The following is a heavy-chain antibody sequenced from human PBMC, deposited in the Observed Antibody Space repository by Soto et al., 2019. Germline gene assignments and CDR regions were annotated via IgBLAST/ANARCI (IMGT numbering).Heavy chain of an antibody. J-gene: IGHJ4*02. CDR1: AFTFSNYA. D-gene: IGHD1-26*01. V-gene: IGHV3-23*01. CDR3: VRRSGLPWEPFDS. CDR2: IGGPGGERT. Sequence: EVQLLESGGDFVQPGGSLRLSCAASAFTFSNYAMGWVRQAPGKGLEWVSTIGGPGGERTYYADPVKGRFAISRDNSKDTVYLHVISLRADDTAVYYCVRRSGLPWEPFDSWGRGTLVSVSS.